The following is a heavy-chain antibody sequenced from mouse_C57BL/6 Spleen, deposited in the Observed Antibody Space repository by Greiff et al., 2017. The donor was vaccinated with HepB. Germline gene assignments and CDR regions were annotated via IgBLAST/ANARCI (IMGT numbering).Heavy chain of an antibody. CDR1: GYTFTSYW. D-gene: IGHD1-1*01. CDR2: IDPSDSET. J-gene: IGHJ1*03. Sequence: VKLQQPGAELVRPGSSVKLSCKASGYTFTSYWMHWVKQRPIQGLEWIGNIDPSDSETHYNQKFKDKATLTVDKSSSTAYMQLSSLTSEDSAVYYCARSGSSHWYFDVWGTGTTVTVSS. CDR3: ARSGSSHWYFDV. V-gene: IGHV1-52*01.